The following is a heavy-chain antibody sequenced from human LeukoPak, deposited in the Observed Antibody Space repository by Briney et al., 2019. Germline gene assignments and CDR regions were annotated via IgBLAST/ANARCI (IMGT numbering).Heavy chain of an antibody. V-gene: IGHV4-59*01. CDR1: GGSISSYY. J-gene: IGHJ3*02. CDR3: ARVNEQWLVRYAFDI. CDR2: IYYSGST. D-gene: IGHD6-19*01. Sequence: PSETLSLTCTVSGGSISSYYWSWIRQPPGKGLEWIGYIYYSGSTNYNPSLKSRVTISVDTSKNQFSPKLSSVTAADTAVYYCARVNEQWLVRYAFDIWGQGTMVTVSS.